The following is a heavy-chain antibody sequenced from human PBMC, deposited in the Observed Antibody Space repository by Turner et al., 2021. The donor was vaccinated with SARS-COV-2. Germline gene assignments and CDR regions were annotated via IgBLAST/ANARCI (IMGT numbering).Heavy chain of an antibody. Sequence: EVQLVESGGGLVKSGGSLRLSCVVSGFPFNIAWMSWVRQAPGKGLECVGRLKSTEDGGTADYAAPVKGRFIISRDDSKNTLYLQMNSLKSEDTAVYYCTKTWRLRWALDYWGQGALVTVSS. J-gene: IGHJ4*02. CDR2: LKSTEDGGTA. CDR3: TKTWRLRWALDY. V-gene: IGHV3-15*01. CDR1: GFPFNIAW. D-gene: IGHD4-17*01.